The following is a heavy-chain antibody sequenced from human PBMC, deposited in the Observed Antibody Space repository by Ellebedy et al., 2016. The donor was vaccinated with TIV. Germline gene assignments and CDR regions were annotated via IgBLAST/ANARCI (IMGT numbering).Heavy chain of an antibody. CDR2: IYHSGST. V-gene: IGHV4-4*02. J-gene: IGHJ4*02. Sequence: MPSETLSLTCAVSGGSISSSNWWSWVRQPPGKGLEWIGEIYHSGSTNYNPSLKSRVTISVDKSKNQFSLKLSSVTAADTAVYYCARDSGAPGAIDYWGQGTLVTVSS. CDR3: ARDSGAPGAIDY. D-gene: IGHD1-14*01. CDR1: GGSISSSNW.